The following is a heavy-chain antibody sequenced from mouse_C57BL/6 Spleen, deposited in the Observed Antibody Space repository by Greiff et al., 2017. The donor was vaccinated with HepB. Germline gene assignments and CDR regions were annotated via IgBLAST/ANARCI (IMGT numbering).Heavy chain of an antibody. CDR1: GYSFTDYN. CDR2: INPNYGTT. D-gene: IGHD1-1*01. V-gene: IGHV1-39*01. CDR3: ARGITTVVATEAMDY. Sequence: EVQLQESGPELVKPGASVKISCKASGYSFTDYNMNWVKQSNGKSLEWIGVINPNYGTTSYNQKFKGKATLTVDQSSSTAYMQLNSLTSEDSAVYYCARGITTVVATEAMDYWGQGTSVTVSS. J-gene: IGHJ4*01.